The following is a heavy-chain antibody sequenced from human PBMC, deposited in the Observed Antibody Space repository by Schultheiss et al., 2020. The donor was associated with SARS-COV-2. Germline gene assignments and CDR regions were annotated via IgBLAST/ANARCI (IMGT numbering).Heavy chain of an antibody. V-gene: IGHV3-15*01. CDR1: GFTFSSYA. CDR3: TTDPIVVVPAVIYYYGMDV. J-gene: IGHJ6*02. Sequence: GESLKISCAASGFTFSSYAMYWVRQAPGKGLEWVGRIKSKTDGGTTDYAAPVKGRFTISRDDSKNTLYLQMNSLKTEDTAVYYCTTDPIVVVPAVIYYYGMDVWGQGTTVTVSS. CDR2: IKSKTDGGTT. D-gene: IGHD2-2*01.